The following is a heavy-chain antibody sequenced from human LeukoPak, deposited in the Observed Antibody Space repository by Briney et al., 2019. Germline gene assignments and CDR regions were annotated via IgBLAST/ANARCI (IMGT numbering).Heavy chain of an antibody. J-gene: IGHJ4*02. D-gene: IGHD2-15*01. CDR2: ISSGSSTI. CDR3: ARIWGYCSGDSCYSTPY. V-gene: IGHV3-48*02. CDR1: GFTFSTYS. Sequence: GGSLILSCAASGFTFSTYSMNWVRQAPGKGLEWVSYISSGSSTIHYADSVKGRFTISRDNAKNSLYLLMNSLRDEDTAVYYCARIWGYCSGDSCYSTPYWGQGTLVTVSS.